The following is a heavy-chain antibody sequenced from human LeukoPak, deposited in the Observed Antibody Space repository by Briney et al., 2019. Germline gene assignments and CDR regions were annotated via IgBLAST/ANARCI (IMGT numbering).Heavy chain of an antibody. V-gene: IGHV1-18*01. CDR2: INTNNGNT. D-gene: IGHD6-13*01. CDR3: ARGPIAAAGDY. J-gene: IGHJ4*02. Sequence: ASVKVSCKASGYIFTNYGPTWVRQAPGQGLEWMGWINTNNGNTNYAQKLQGGVTMTTDTSTTTAYMELRSLRSDDTAVYYCARGPIAAAGDYWGQGTLVTVSS. CDR1: GYIFTNYG.